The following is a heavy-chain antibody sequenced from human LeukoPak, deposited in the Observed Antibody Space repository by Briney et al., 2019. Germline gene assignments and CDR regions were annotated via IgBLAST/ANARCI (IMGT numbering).Heavy chain of an antibody. J-gene: IGHJ6*02. CDR1: GGSISSGAYY. V-gene: IGHV4-30-2*01. CDR2: IYHSGST. CDR3: ARALTSYYYYGMDV. Sequence: SQTLSLTCTVSGGSISSGAYYWSWIRQPPGKGLEWIGYIYHSGSTYYNPSLKSRVTISVDRSKNQFSLKLSSVTAADTAVYYCARALTSYYYYGMDVWGQGTTVTVSS. D-gene: IGHD1-14*01.